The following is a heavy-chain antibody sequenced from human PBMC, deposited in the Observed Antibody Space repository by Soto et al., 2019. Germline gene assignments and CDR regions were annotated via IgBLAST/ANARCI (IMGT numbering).Heavy chain of an antibody. D-gene: IGHD6-6*01. J-gene: IGHJ5*02. CDR3: ARERPDGDRLDP. V-gene: IGHV4-59*13. CDR1: AASISGYY. CDR2: IYYSGTT. Sequence: SETLSVTCTVSAASISGYYWSWVRQPPGKGLEWIGDIYYSGTTSYNPSLKSRVTISVDTSKNRFSLNLSSVTAADTAVYYCARERPDGDRLDPWRHGTLVTVAS.